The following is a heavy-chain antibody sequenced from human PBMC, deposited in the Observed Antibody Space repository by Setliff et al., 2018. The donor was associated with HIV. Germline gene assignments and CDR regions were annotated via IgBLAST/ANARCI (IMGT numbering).Heavy chain of an antibody. CDR3: ARDLGGLHPAYMDV. CDR1: GGSISSYY. J-gene: IGHJ6*03. D-gene: IGHD3-16*01. CDR2: IYTSGST. Sequence: SETLSLTCTVSGGSISSYYWSWIRQPPGKGLEWIGYIYTSGSTNYNPSLKSRVTISVDTSKNQFSLELSSVTAADTAVYYCARDLGGLHPAYMDVWGKGTTVTVSS. V-gene: IGHV4-4*08.